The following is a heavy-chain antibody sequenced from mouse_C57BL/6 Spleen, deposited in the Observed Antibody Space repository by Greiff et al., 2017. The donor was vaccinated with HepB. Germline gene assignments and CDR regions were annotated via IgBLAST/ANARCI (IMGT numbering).Heavy chain of an antibody. CDR2: INPYNGGT. CDR1: GYTFTDYY. J-gene: IGHJ2*01. CDR3: ARDYDYDGDGYYFDY. V-gene: IGHV1-19*01. D-gene: IGHD2-4*01. Sequence: EVKLEESGPVLVKPGASVKMSCKASGYTFTDYYMNWVKQSHGKSLEWIGVINPYNGGTSYNQKFKGKATLTVDKSSSTAYMELNSLTSEDSAVYYCARDYDYDGDGYYFDYWGQGTTLTVSS.